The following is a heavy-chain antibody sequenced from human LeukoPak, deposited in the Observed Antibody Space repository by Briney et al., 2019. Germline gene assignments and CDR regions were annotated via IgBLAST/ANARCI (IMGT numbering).Heavy chain of an antibody. CDR1: GFTFSSYA. V-gene: IGHV3-23*01. CDR2: ISGSGGST. Sequence: GGSLRLSCAASGFTFSSYAMSWVRQAPGKGLEWVSAISGSGGSTYYADSVKGRFTISRDNSKNTLYLQMNSLRAEDTAVYYCAKDIVGATTGALDPWGQGTLVTVSS. CDR3: AKDIVGATTGALDP. D-gene: IGHD1-26*01. J-gene: IGHJ5*02.